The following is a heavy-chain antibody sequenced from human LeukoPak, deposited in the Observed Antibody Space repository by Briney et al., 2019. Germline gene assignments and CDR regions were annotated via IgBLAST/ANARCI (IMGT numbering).Heavy chain of an antibody. V-gene: IGHV4-59*01. J-gene: IGHJ4*02. CDR2: MYYSGST. D-gene: IGHD4-17*01. Sequence: SETLSLTCTVSGGSISTYYWNWIRQSPGKGLEWIGYMYYSGSTNYNPSLKSRVTISVDTSKNESSLKLSSVTAADTAVYYCARTPATTWTNHFDYWGQGALVTVSS. CDR1: GGSISTYY. CDR3: ARTPATTWTNHFDY.